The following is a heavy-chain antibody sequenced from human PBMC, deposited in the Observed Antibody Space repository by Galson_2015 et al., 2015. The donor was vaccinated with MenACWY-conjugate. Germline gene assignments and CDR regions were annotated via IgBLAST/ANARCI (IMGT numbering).Heavy chain of an antibody. CDR2: FDPEDGKR. CDR3: ATDWGHCIGFPCHFRYHYMDV. D-gene: IGHD2-15*01. CDR1: GYSLSELS. Sequence: SVKVSCKVSGYSLSELSMYWVRQARGKGLEWMGGFDPEDGKRVYAEKFQGRINMTEDTSTDTAYMEVSRLRSDDTAVYYCATDWGHCIGFPCHFRYHYMDVWGKGTTVTVSS. V-gene: IGHV1-24*01. J-gene: IGHJ6*03.